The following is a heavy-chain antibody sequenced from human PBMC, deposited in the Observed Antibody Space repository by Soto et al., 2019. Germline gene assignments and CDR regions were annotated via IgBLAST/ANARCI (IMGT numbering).Heavy chain of an antibody. J-gene: IGHJ3*02. CDR1: GASTSGGSYY. Sequence: QLQLQESGPDRVKPPEPLSPTSTFPGASTSGGSYYWGWIRRPPGKGLEGMGSIYYSGSTYYNRSLKSRVTIAVDTPKNQFSLKLSSVTAAETAVYYCARLKLLLHAFDIWGQGTMVTVSS. CDR3: ARLKLLLHAFDI. V-gene: IGHV4-39*01. CDR2: IYYSGST. D-gene: IGHD3-22*01.